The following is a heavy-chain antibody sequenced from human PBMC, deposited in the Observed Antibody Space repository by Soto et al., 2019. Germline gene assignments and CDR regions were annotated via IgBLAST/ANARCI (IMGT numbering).Heavy chain of an antibody. D-gene: IGHD2-2*01. V-gene: IGHV3-23*01. CDR2: ISGSGSGT. CDR1: GFNFNFFA. CDR3: GKDRIQDCTSSSFDRGGDS. J-gene: IGHJ5*01. Sequence: EVHLLESGGGLVQSGGSLRLSCVASGFNFNFFAMSWVRRAPGKGLEWVSAISGSGSGTFYSDSVKGRFTISRDNPKNPLMLEMKGLGPDAAAVYYRGKDRIQDCTSSSFDRGGDSWGHGTLVTVSS.